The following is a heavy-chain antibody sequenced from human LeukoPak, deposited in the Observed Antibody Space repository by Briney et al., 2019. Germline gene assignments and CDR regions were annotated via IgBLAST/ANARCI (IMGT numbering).Heavy chain of an antibody. CDR3: ARLETSPAFYYYGSGRGWFDP. CDR1: GYTFTSYA. J-gene: IGHJ5*02. CDR2: INTNTGNP. V-gene: IGHV7-4-1*02. D-gene: IGHD3-10*01. Sequence: ASVKVSCKASGYTFTSYAMNWVRQAPGQGLEWMGWINTNTGNPTYAQGFTGRFVFSLDTSVSTAYLQISSLKAEDTAVYYCARLETSPAFYYYGSGRGWFDPWGQGTLVTVSS.